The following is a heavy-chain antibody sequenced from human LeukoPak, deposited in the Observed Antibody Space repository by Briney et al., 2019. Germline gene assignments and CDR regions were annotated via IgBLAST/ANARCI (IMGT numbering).Heavy chain of an antibody. J-gene: IGHJ6*02. Sequence: SCKASGYTFTGPYIHWVRQAPGKGLEWVAVISYNGSNKYYADSVKGRFTISRDNSKNTLYLQMNSLRAEDTAVYYCARDHIVVVPAAWSSRFYYYYGMDVWGQGTTVTVSS. CDR3: ARDHIVVVPAAWSSRFYYYYGMDV. CDR2: ISYNGSNK. V-gene: IGHV3-30*04. CDR1: GYTFTGPY. D-gene: IGHD2-2*01.